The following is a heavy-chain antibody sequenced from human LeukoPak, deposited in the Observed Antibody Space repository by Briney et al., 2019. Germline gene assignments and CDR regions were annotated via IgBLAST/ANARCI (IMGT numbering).Heavy chain of an antibody. Sequence: SETLSLTCHVSDYSISSSYWSWVRQPPGKGLEWIGYVYYTGDANYNPSLKSRVIISLDTSKNQFSLKVSSVTAADTAVYYCATGLRVVVPAAMGSRDYYGMDVWGQGTTVTVSS. D-gene: IGHD2-2*01. V-gene: IGHV4-59*08. CDR1: DYSISSSY. CDR2: VYYTGDA. CDR3: ATGLRVVVPAAMGSRDYYGMDV. J-gene: IGHJ6*02.